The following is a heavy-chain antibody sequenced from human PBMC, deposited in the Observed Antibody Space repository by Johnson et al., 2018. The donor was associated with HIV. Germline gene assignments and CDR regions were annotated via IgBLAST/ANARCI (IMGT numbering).Heavy chain of an antibody. D-gene: IGHD4-17*01. CDR3: ARAMYADDYGYYLFLAPRLDAFDI. V-gene: IGHV3-30-3*01. Sequence: QVQLVESGGGLVQPGGSLRLSCAASGFTFRSYAMHWVRQAPGKGLEWVAVISYDGNIKFYADYVKGRFSISRDNYKNTLFLDMNSLRAEDTSVYYCARAMYADDYGYYLFLAPRLDAFDIWGPGTIVTVSS. J-gene: IGHJ3*02. CDR1: GFTFRSYA. CDR2: ISYDGNIK.